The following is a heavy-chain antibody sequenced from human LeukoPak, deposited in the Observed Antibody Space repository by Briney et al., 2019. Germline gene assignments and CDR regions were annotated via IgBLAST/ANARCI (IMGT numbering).Heavy chain of an antibody. Sequence: ASVKVSCKASGYTFTGYYMHWVRQAPGQGLEWMGWINPNSGGTNYAQKFHGRVTMTRDTSISTAYMELSRLRSDDTAVYYCATGSSRTYYFDSWGQEPLVTVSS. CDR3: ATGSSRTYYFDS. V-gene: IGHV1-2*02. J-gene: IGHJ4*02. CDR1: GYTFTGYY. D-gene: IGHD6-13*01. CDR2: INPNSGGT.